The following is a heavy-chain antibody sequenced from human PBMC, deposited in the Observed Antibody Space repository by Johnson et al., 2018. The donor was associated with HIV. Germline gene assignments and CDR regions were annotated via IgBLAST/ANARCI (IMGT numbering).Heavy chain of an antibody. J-gene: IGHJ3*02. CDR1: GFTFSSYA. D-gene: IGHD3-3*01. V-gene: IGHV3-30*04. Sequence: MQLVESGGGLVKPGGSLRLSCAASGFTFSSYAMHWVRQAPGKGLEWVAVISYDGSNKYYADSVKGRFTISRDNSKNTLYLQMNSLRAEDTAVYYCARGDFWSGYPDAFDIWGQGTMVTVSS. CDR3: ARGDFWSGYPDAFDI. CDR2: ISYDGSNK.